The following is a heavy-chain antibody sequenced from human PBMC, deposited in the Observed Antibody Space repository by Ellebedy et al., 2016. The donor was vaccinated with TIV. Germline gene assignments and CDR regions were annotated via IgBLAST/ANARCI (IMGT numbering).Heavy chain of an antibody. CDR1: GFTFTGHY. Sequence: GESLKISCRTSGFTFTGHYMNWVRQAPGKGLVWVSRITRDGRTTDYADSVKGRFPISRDDAENTVYLHMSSLRDEDTAVYFCVREAVIGGTVFFDYWGQGALVTVSS. CDR3: VREAVIGGTVFFDY. CDR2: ITRDGRTT. D-gene: IGHD1-7*01. J-gene: IGHJ4*02. V-gene: IGHV3-74*01.